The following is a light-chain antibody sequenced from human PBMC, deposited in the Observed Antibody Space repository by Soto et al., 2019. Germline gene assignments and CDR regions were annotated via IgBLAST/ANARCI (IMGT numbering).Light chain of an antibody. CDR2: LAS. Sequence: EIVLTQSPSTLSSFPGDRVTLSCRASQAVNTRLAWYQHRPGQAPRLLIYLASNRAAGVPARFSGSGSETDFTLTISRLEPEDFAVYYCQQFSSYPLTFGGGTKV. CDR3: QQFSSYPLT. CDR1: QAVNTR. J-gene: IGKJ4*01. V-gene: IGKV3D-11*03.